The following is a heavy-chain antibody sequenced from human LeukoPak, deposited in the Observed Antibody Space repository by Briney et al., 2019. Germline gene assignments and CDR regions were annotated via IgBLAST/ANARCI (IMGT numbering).Heavy chain of an antibody. J-gene: IGHJ5*02. CDR3: ARDLVRYFDWYNWFDP. Sequence: GDSLKISCAASGITFSSHWMHWVRQAPGKGLEWVSYISSSGSTIYYADSVKGRFTISRDNAKNSLYLQMNSLRAEDTAVYYCARDLVRYFDWYNWFDPWGQGTLVTVSS. D-gene: IGHD3-9*01. CDR2: ISSSGSTI. V-gene: IGHV3-48*04. CDR1: GITFSSHW.